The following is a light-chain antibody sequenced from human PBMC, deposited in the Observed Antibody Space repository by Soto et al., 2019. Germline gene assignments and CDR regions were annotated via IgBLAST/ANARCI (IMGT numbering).Light chain of an antibody. CDR2: GAS. CDR3: QLSRT. V-gene: IGKV3-20*01. CDR1: QSVSSSY. J-gene: IGKJ1*01. Sequence: ETVLTQSPGTLSLSPGERATLSCRASQSVSSSYLAWYQQKPGQAPRLLIYGASTRATGIPDRFSGSGSGTNFTLTISRLEPEDFAVYYCQLSRTFGQGTKVDIK.